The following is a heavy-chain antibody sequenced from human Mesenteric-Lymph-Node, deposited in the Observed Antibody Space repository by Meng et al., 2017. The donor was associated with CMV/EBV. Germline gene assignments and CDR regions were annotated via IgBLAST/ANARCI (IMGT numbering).Heavy chain of an antibody. CDR2: INPNSGGT. CDR3: ARAQRWFGELLYNWFDP. J-gene: IGHJ5*02. Sequence: YTFPGYYLPGVRQAPGQGLEWMGGINPNSGGTNYAQKFQGRVTMTRDKSISTAYMELSRLRSDDTAVYYCARAQRWFGELLYNWFDPWGQGTLVTVSS. V-gene: IGHV1-2*02. CDR1: YTFPGYY. D-gene: IGHD3-10*01.